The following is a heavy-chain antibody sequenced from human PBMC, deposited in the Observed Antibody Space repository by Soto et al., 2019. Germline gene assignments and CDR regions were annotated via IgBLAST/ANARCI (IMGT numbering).Heavy chain of an antibody. J-gene: IGHJ3*02. Sequence: QVQLQQWGAGLLKPSETLSLTCAVYGGSVSGGSYYWSWFRQPAGTGLEWIGEMSHSGGTDFNPSLKCLVSLSVDTSNIEFFLKMSSVTAADSVLFYCARVDRGFATTGVNAFDILGPGTMVTVSS. CDR3: ARVDRGFATTGVNAFDI. D-gene: IGHD1-1*01. V-gene: IGHV4-34*01. CDR1: GGSVSGGSYY. CDR2: MSHSGGT.